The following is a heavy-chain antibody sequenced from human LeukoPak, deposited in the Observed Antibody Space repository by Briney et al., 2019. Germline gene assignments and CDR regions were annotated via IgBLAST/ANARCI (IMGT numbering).Heavy chain of an antibody. CDR1: GFTFSNYA. CDR2: IPVNGGST. V-gene: IGHV3-23*01. J-gene: IGHJ4*02. Sequence: PGGSLRLSCVASGFTFSNYAMSWVRQAPGKGLEWVSAIPVNGGSTYYADSVKGRFTISRDNAKNSLSLQMNSLRAEDTAVYYCARDKVVGATHFDYWGQGTLVTVSS. D-gene: IGHD1-26*01. CDR3: ARDKVVGATHFDY.